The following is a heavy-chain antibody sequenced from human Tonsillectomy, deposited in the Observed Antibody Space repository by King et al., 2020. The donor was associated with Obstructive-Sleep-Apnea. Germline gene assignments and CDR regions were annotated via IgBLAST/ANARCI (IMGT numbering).Heavy chain of an antibody. CDR2: ISGSGGST. CDR1: GFTFSSYA. J-gene: IGHJ4*02. Sequence: VPLVESGGGLVQPGGSLRLSCAASGFTFSSYALSWVRQAPGKGLEWVSGISGSGGSTNYTDSVKGRFTISRDNSKNTLYLQMNSLGAEDTAVYYCAKAPPYDYVWGSYLFDYWGQGTLVTVSS. CDR3: AKAPPYDYVWGSYLFDY. D-gene: IGHD3-16*02. V-gene: IGHV3-23*04.